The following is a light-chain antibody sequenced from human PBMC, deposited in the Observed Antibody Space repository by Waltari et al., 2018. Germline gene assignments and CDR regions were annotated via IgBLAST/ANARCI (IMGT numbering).Light chain of an antibody. CDR3: QSYDSSLGAWV. V-gene: IGLV1-40*01. Sequence: HSVLTQPPSVSGAPGQRVTISCTGGSSHIGPYYDVHSYRLLPGAAPKLVMYGDTSLPSGVPDRLAGSKSGTSASLCGAGLQAEDEADYFCQSYDSSLGAWVFGGGTKVTVL. CDR1: SSHIGPYYD. J-gene: IGLJ3*02. CDR2: GDT.